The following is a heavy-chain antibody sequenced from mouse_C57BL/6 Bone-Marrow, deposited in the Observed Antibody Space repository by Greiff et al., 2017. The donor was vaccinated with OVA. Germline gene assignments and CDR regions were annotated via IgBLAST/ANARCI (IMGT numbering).Heavy chain of an antibody. CDR3: ARWGGYYGDY. CDR2: IDPSDSDT. Sequence: VQLQQPGAELVRPGSSVKLSCKASGYTFTSYWMHWVKQRPIQGLEWIGNIDPSDSDTHYNQKFKDKATLTVDKSTSTDYLQLSSLTSEDSAVYYCARWGGYYGDYWGQGTTLTVSS. J-gene: IGHJ2*01. V-gene: IGHV1-52*01. D-gene: IGHD1-2*01. CDR1: GYTFTSYW.